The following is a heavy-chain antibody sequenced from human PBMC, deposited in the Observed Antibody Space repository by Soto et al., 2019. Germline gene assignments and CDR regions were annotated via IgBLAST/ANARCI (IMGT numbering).Heavy chain of an antibody. Sequence: QVQLMESGGGLVKPGGSLRLSCAASGFTFSDYYMTWIRQAPGKGLEWLSYISASGGFTNYADSVKGRFTISRDNAKNSLFLQMNSLRAEDTAVYYCARDQMLYDYWGQGTLVTVSS. CDR2: ISASGGFT. CDR3: ARDQMLYDY. D-gene: IGHD2-2*02. J-gene: IGHJ4*02. V-gene: IGHV3-11*06. CDR1: GFTFSDYY.